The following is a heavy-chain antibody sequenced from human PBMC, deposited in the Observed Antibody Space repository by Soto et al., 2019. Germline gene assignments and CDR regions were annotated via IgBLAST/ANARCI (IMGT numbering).Heavy chain of an antibody. D-gene: IGHD2-15*01. CDR3: AKSPSYCSGGSCYSLFDY. CDR2: ISYDGSNK. J-gene: IGHJ4*02. CDR1: GFTFSSYG. V-gene: IGHV3-30*18. Sequence: SLRLSCAASGFTFSSYGMHWVRQAPGKGLEWVAVISYDGSNKYYADSVKGRFTISRDNSKNTLYLQMNSLRAEDTAVYYCAKSPSYCSGGSCYSLFDYWGQGTLVTVSS.